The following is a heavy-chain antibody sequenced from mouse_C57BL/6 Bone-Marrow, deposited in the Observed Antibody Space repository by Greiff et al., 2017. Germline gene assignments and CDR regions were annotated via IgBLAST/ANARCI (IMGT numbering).Heavy chain of an antibody. CDR2: ILPGSGST. V-gene: IGHV1-9*01. J-gene: IGHJ1*03. D-gene: IGHD1-1*01. CDR3: ARSHITTVVASDWYCDV. Sequence: QVQLQQSGAELMKPGASVKLSCKATGYTFTGYWIEWVKQRPGHGLEWIGEILPGSGSTNYNEKFKGKATFTADTSSNTAYMQLSSLTTEDSAIYYCARSHITTVVASDWYCDVWGTGTTVTGSS. CDR1: GYTFTGYW.